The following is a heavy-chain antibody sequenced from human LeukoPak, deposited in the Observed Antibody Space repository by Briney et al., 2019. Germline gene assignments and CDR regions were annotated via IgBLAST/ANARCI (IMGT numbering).Heavy chain of an antibody. V-gene: IGHV4-34*01. D-gene: IGHD3-10*01. CDR1: GGSFSGYY. CDR2: INHSGST. Sequence: SETLSLTCAVYGGSFSGYYWSWIRQPPGKGLEWIGEINHSGSTNYNPSLKSRVTISVDTSKNQFSLKLSSVSAADTAVYYCARIPMVRGVIIEGFVKNALDIWGQGTMVTVSS. J-gene: IGHJ3*02. CDR3: ARIPMVRGVIIEGFVKNALDI.